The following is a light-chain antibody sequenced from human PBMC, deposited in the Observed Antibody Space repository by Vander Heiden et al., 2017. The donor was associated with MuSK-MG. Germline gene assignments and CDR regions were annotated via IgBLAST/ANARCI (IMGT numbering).Light chain of an antibody. V-gene: IGLV1-40*01. CDR3: QSYDSSLRRV. CDR2: GNS. CDR1: SSNIGAGYD. J-gene: IGLJ3*02. Sequence: QSVLTQPPSVSGAPGQSVTISFPGSSSNIGAGYDVHWYQQLPGTAPKLLIYGNSNRPSWVPDRFSGSKSGTSASLAITGLQAEEEADYYCQSYDSSLRRVFGGGTKLTVL.